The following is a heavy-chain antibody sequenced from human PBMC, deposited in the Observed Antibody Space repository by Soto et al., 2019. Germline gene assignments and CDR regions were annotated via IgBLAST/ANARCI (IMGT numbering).Heavy chain of an antibody. Sequence: GGSLRLSCVASGFSFSNYGMSWVRLAPGKGLEWVSGLTGSGGTSYYADSVKGRFTISRDNSKNTLYLQMNSLRAEDTAVYYCANAGYSSSWYSSRWFDPWGQGTLVTVSS. D-gene: IGHD6-13*01. CDR3: ANAGYSSSWYSSRWFDP. J-gene: IGHJ5*02. V-gene: IGHV3-23*01. CDR2: LTGSGGTS. CDR1: GFSFSNYG.